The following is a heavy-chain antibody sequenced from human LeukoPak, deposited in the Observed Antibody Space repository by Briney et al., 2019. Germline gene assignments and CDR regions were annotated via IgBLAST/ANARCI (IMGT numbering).Heavy chain of an antibody. D-gene: IGHD5-18*01. V-gene: IGHV3-20*04. CDR2: INWNGGST. Sequence: GGSLRLSCAASGFTFSRYGMHWVRHAPGKGLEWVSGINWNGGSTGYADSVKGRFTISRDNAKNSLYLQMNSLRAEDTALYYCAREGPSGYSYGTGAFDIWGQGTMVTVSS. CDR3: AREGPSGYSYGTGAFDI. CDR1: GFTFSRYG. J-gene: IGHJ3*02.